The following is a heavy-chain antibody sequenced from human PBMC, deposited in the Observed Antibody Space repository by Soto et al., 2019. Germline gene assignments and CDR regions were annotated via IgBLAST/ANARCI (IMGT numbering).Heavy chain of an antibody. CDR3: ARRAGAPLVPYMPRFHYYGLDV. J-gene: IGHJ6*02. CDR2: ISAQNGKT. Sequence: QVQLVQSGAEVKKPGASVKVSCKASGYSFSNYGITWVRQAPGQGLAWMGWISAQNGKTNYAQRIQGRVTKTTDTSTYTAYMELRSLTSDDTAVYYCARRAGAPLVPYMPRFHYYGLDVWGPGTTVIVSS. CDR1: GYSFSNYG. V-gene: IGHV1-18*01. D-gene: IGHD2-2*01.